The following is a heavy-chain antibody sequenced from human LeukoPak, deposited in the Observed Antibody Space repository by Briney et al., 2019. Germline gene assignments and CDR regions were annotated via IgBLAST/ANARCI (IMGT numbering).Heavy chain of an antibody. J-gene: IGHJ3*02. D-gene: IGHD6-13*01. CDR3: ARVRVDGSSWFDAFDI. V-gene: IGHV1-69*13. CDR1: GYTFSGYA. CDR2: IIPIFGTA. Sequence: GASVKVSCKASGYTFSGYAISWVRQAPGQGLEWMGGIIPIFGTANYAQKFQGRVTITADESTSTAYMELSSLRSEDTAVYYCARVRVDGSSWFDAFDIWGQGTMVTVSS.